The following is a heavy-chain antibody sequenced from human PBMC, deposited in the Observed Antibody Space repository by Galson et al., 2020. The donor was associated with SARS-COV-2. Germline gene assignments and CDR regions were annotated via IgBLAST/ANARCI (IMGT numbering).Heavy chain of an antibody. CDR1: GYTFTSYD. J-gene: IGHJ4*02. V-gene: IGHV1-8*01. CDR3: ARLHSYGYQEGHSDY. D-gene: IGHD5-18*01. Sequence: GESLKISCKASGYTFTSYDFSWVRQATGGGLEWMGWINPNSGNTGYAQKFQGRVTMTRNTSTSTAYMELSSLRSEDTAVYYCARLHSYGYQEGHSDYWGQGTLVTVSS. CDR2: INPNSGNT.